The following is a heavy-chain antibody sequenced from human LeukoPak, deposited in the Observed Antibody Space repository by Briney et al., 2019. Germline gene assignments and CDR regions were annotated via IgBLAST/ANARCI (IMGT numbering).Heavy chain of an antibody. CDR3: AKDSGDAEGSGGKPDY. D-gene: IGHD2-15*01. CDR2: SGGRGGRA. Sequence: GGSLSLLCACPAFPFSRNGMRWFRQGPVPALKRISASGGRGGRAYFGGSVKGRFTISRDNSKNTLYLQMNSLRAEDTAVYYCAKDSGDAEGSGGKPDYWGQGTLVTVSS. CDR1: AFPFSRNG. J-gene: IGHJ4*02. V-gene: IGHV3-23*01.